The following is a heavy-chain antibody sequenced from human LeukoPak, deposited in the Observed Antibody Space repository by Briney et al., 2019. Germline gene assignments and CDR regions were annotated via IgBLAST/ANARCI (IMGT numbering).Heavy chain of an antibody. CDR1: GFTFSSYG. V-gene: IGHV3-30*02. CDR2: IRYDGSNK. CDR3: AKEIVVVAATEENHLFDY. Sequence: PGGSLRLSCAASGFTFSSYGMHWVRQAPGKGLEWVAFIRYDGSNKYYADSVKGRFTISRDNSKNTLYLQMNSLRAEDTAVYYCAKEIVVVAATEENHLFDYWGQGTLVTVSS. J-gene: IGHJ4*02. D-gene: IGHD2-15*01.